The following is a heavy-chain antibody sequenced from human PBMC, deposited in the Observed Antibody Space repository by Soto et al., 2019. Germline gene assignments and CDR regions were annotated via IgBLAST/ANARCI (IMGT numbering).Heavy chain of an antibody. V-gene: IGHV1-3*01. D-gene: IGHD3-3*01. CDR2: INAGNGNT. Sequence: QVQLVQSGAEVKKPGASVKVSCKASGYTFTSYAMHWVRQAPGQRLEWMGWINAGNGNTKYSQKFQGRVTITRDTSASTASMELSSLRSEDTAVYYCARGKTIFGVVIIPGGAFDIWGQGTMVTVSS. CDR3: ARGKTIFGVVIIPGGAFDI. CDR1: GYTFTSYA. J-gene: IGHJ3*02.